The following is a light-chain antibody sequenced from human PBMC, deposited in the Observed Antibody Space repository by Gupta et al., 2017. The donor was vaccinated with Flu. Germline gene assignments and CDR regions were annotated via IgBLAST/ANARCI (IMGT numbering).Light chain of an antibody. Sequence: IVLTQLPAPLSVSAGERATLSCRASEGISSNLGWYQQKPGQAPSLLIYGASSRASGIPARFSGCGSGTDFTLTISSLQSEDFAVYYCQQYNDWPWTFGQGTKVEIK. CDR3: QQYNDWPWT. V-gene: IGKV3-15*01. CDR1: EGISSN. J-gene: IGKJ1*01. CDR2: GAS.